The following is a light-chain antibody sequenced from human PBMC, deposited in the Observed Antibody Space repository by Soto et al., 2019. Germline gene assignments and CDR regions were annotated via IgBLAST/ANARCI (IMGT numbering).Light chain of an antibody. Sequence: DIQMTQSPSSVSASVGDRVSITCRASQGISSGLAWYQQKPGRAPKLLIYTGSSLQSGVPSRFSGTASGTDFTLTISSLQTEGVATYYCQQANSFPLTFGGGTKVEIK. CDR3: QQANSFPLT. V-gene: IGKV1-12*01. CDR1: QGISSG. J-gene: IGKJ4*01. CDR2: TGS.